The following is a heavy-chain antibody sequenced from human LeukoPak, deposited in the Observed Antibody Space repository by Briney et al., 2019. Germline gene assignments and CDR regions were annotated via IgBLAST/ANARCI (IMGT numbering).Heavy chain of an antibody. CDR1: GGSFSGYY. CDR3: ARGYSSPFDY. CDR2: INHSGST. Sequence: ASETLSLTCAVYGGSFSGYYWSWIRQPPGKGLEWIGEINHSGSTNYNPSLKSRVTISVDTSKNQFSLKLSSVTAADTAVYYCARGYSSPFDYWGQGTLVTVSS. V-gene: IGHV4-34*01. J-gene: IGHJ4*02. D-gene: IGHD6-6*01.